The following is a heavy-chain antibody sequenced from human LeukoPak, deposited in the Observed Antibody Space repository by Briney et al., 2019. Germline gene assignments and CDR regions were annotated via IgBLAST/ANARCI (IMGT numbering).Heavy chain of an antibody. D-gene: IGHD2-15*01. Sequence: SETLSLTCTVSGGSISSSYWSWIRQPPGKGLEWIGYIYTSGSTNYNPSLKSRVTISVDTSKNQFSLNLSSVTAADTAVYYCARRRSGGRDSDFWGRGTLVTVSS. V-gene: IGHV4-4*09. CDR3: ARRRSGGRDSDF. CDR1: GGSISSSY. J-gene: IGHJ4*02. CDR2: IYTSGST.